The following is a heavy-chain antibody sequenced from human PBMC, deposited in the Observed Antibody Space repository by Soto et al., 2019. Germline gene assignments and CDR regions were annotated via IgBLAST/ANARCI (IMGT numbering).Heavy chain of an antibody. D-gene: IGHD3-16*01. CDR3: ARMETFGSLNWFDP. CDR1: GYSFTNND. J-gene: IGHJ5*02. Sequence: ASVKVSCKASGYSFTNNDVSWMRQATGQGLEWMGWMNPGSGDTGYAQKFQGRVTMTRDISIATAYMELSSLRSDDTAIYYCARMETFGSLNWFDPWGQGTLVTVSS. CDR2: MNPGSGDT. V-gene: IGHV1-8*01.